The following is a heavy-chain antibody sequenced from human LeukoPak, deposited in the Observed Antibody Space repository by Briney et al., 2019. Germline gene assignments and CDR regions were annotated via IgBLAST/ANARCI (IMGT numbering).Heavy chain of an antibody. CDR3: AKEPRGNYFDY. CDR2: IKKDGSEK. V-gene: IGHV3-7*01. D-gene: IGHD5-12*01. CDR1: GFTFSSYW. Sequence: GGSLRLSCAPSGFTFSSYWMSWVRQAPGKGLEWVANIKKDGSEKYYVDSVRGRLTISRDNAKNSLYLQMNSLRAEDTAVYYCAKEPRGNYFDYWGQGTLVTVSS. J-gene: IGHJ4*02.